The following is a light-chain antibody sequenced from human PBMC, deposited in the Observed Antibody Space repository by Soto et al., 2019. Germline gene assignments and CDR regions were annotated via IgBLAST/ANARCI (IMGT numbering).Light chain of an antibody. CDR2: DAS. Sequence: EIVLTQSPATLSLSPVERATLSCRASHSVSNYLAWYQHKPGQVPRLLIYDASNRAAGIPARFSGSGSGTDFTLTISSLEPEDFAVYYCQQRFLTFGGGTKVEIK. V-gene: IGKV3-11*01. J-gene: IGKJ4*01. CDR3: QQRFLT. CDR1: HSVSNY.